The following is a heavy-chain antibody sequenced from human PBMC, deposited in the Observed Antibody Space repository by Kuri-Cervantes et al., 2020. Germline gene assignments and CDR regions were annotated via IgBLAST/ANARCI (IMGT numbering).Heavy chain of an antibody. CDR3: ARSRPRNRSCSSPSCLASGFFDV. Sequence: SETLSLTCTVSGGSISSYYWSWIRQPAGKGLEWIGRIYISGSTNYNPSLKSRVTISVDKYKNQFSLKLSSVTAADTAVYYCARSRPRNRSCSSPSCLASGFFDVWGKGTTVTVSS. CDR2: IYISGST. J-gene: IGHJ6*04. V-gene: IGHV4-4*07. D-gene: IGHD2-2*01. CDR1: GGSISSYY.